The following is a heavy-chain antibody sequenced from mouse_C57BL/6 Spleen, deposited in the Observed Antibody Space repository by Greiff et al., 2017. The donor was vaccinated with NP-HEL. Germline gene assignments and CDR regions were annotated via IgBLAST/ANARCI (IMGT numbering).Heavy chain of an antibody. CDR3: ARGELSYGSSSYAMDY. Sequence: QVQLQQPGAELVRPGSSVKLSCKASGYTFTSYWMDWVKQRPGQGLEWIGNIYPSDSETHYNQKFKDKATLTVDKSSSTAYMQLSSLTSEDSAVYYCARGELSYGSSSYAMDYWGQGTSVTVSS. V-gene: IGHV1-61*01. CDR1: GYTFTSYW. CDR2: IYPSDSET. D-gene: IGHD1-1*01. J-gene: IGHJ4*01.